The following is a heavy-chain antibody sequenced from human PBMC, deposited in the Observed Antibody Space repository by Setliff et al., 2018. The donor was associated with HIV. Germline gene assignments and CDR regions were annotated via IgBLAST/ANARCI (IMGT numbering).Heavy chain of an antibody. D-gene: IGHD1-1*01. CDR3: ARKRTGEFGHFDI. Sequence: NPSETLSLTCAVSGGSISSSSYYWGWIRQPPGKGLEWIGSIYYSGSTYYNPSLQSRVTVSVDTSKNQFSLKVTSVTAADTAMYYCARKRTGEFGHFDIWGRGTLVTVSS. V-gene: IGHV4-39*07. J-gene: IGHJ3*02. CDR2: IYYSGST. CDR1: GGSISSSSYY.